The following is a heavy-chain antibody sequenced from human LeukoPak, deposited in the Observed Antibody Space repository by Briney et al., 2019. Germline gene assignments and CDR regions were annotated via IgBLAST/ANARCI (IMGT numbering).Heavy chain of an antibody. D-gene: IGHD3-22*01. CDR1: GFTLSNNY. CDR2: IYSGGST. V-gene: IGHV3-53*01. CDR3: VRGPPQMIVPIY. Sequence: SGGSLRLSCAASGFTLSNNYVSWVRQAPGKGLEWVSVIYSGGSTYYADSVKGRFTISRDNSKNTLYLQMNSLRVEDTAVYYCVRGPPQMIVPIYWGQGTLVTVSS. J-gene: IGHJ4*02.